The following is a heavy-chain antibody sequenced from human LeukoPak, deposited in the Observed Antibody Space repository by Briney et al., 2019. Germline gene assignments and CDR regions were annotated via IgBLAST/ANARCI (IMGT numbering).Heavy chain of an antibody. Sequence: PGGSQRLSCAASGCNFSDYYMSWLRQAPGKGLEWVSYISNGGTTTHYADSVKGRFTISRDNAKNSLYLQMNGLRAEDTAMYYCARDKYGDYYYCGMDVWGQGNTVTVSS. J-gene: IGHJ6*02. CDR3: ARDKYGDYYYCGMDV. D-gene: IGHD4/OR15-4a*01. CDR1: GCNFSDYY. V-gene: IGHV3-11*01. CDR2: ISNGGTTT.